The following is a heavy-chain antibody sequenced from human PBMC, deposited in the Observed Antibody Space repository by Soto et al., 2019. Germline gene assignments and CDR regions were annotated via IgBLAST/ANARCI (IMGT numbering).Heavy chain of an antibody. CDR2: ISAYNGNT. J-gene: IGHJ4*02. D-gene: IGHD3-9*01. V-gene: IGHV1-18*01. CDR3: ARDSYDILTGYYNILDY. CDR1: GYTFTSYG. Sequence: ASVKVSCKASGYTFTSYGISWVRQAPGQGLEWMGWISAYNGNTNYAQKLQGRVTMTTDTSTSTAYMELRSLRSDDTAVYYCARDSYDILTGYYNILDYWGQGTLVTVS.